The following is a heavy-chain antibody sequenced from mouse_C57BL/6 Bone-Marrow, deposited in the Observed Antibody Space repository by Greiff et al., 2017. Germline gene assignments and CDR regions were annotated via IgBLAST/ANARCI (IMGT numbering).Heavy chain of an antibody. CDR1: GISITTGNYR. Sequence: VQLKESGPGLAKPSQTVFLTCTVTGISITTGNYRWSWIRQFPGNKLEWIGYIYYSGTITSTPSPTSRTPITRDSPKHPSFLVLNPLTAEDTATYYCARDGGNWDAFDYWGQGTTLTVSA. V-gene: IGHV3-5*01. CDR2: IYYSGTI. J-gene: IGHJ2*01. CDR3: ARDGGNWDAFDY. D-gene: IGHD4-1*01.